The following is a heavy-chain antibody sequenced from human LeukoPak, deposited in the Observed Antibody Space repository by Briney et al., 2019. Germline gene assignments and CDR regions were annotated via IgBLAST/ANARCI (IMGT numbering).Heavy chain of an antibody. V-gene: IGHV3-23*01. Sequence: GGSLRLSCAASGFTFSNYAMSWVRQAPGKGLEWVSFITDSGSSTYYADSVKGRFAIFRDSSKNTLSLQMNSLRVEDTGVYFCAKSSTSQRGYYGMDVWGQGTTVTVSS. CDR3: AKSSTSQRGYYGMDV. D-gene: IGHD6-25*01. CDR1: GFTFSNYA. J-gene: IGHJ6*02. CDR2: ITDSGSST.